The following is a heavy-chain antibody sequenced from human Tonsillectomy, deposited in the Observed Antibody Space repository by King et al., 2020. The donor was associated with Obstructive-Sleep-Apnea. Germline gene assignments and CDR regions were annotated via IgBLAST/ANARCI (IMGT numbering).Heavy chain of an antibody. CDR2: INPDSGGT. D-gene: IGHD1-26*01. J-gene: IGHJ4*02. CDR1: GYTFTGYY. CDR3: ATVAVATATFYFDY. V-gene: IGHV1-2*02. Sequence: QLVQSGAEVKKPGASVKVSCKASGYTFTGYYMHWVRQAPGQGLEWMGWINPDSGGTSYAQKFQGRVTMTRDTSVSTAYMELSRLRSDDTAVYYCATVAVATATFYFDYWGQGTLVTVSS.